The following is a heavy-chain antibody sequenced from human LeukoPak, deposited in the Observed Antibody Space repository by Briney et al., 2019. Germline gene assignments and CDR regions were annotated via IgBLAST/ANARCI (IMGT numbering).Heavy chain of an antibody. V-gene: IGHV4-4*07. J-gene: IGHJ5*02. CDR3: ARVRGSSSWYWFDP. Sequence: SETLSLTCTVSGGSISSYYWSWIRQPAGKGLEWIGRIYTSGSTNYNPSLKSRVTISVDTSKNQFSLRLSSVTAADTAVYYCARVRGSSSWYWFDPWGQGTLVTVSS. D-gene: IGHD6-13*01. CDR2: IYTSGST. CDR1: GGSISSYY.